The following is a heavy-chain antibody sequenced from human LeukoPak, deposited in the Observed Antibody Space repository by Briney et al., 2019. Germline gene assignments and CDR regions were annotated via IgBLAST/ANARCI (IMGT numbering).Heavy chain of an antibody. CDR2: IYYSGST. CDR3: ARVALWGVRGVIITGYYFDY. D-gene: IGHD3-10*01. CDR1: GGSISSYY. Sequence: SETLSLTCTVSGGSISSYYWSWIRQPPGKGLEWIGYIYYSGSTNYNPSLKSRVTISVDTSKNQFSLKLSSVTAADTAVYYCARVALWGVRGVIITGYYFDYWGQGTLVTVSS. J-gene: IGHJ4*02. V-gene: IGHV4-59*01.